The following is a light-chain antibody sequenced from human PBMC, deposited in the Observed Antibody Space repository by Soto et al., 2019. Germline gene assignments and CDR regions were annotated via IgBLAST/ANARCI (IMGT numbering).Light chain of an antibody. J-gene: IGLJ1*01. V-gene: IGLV2-14*03. CDR1: SSDVGGYNS. CDR2: NVS. CDR3: SSYTSSNTYV. Sequence: QSALTQPASVSGSPGQSIAISCTGTSSDVGGYNSVSWYQQHPGKAPKLMIYNVSSRPSGVSDRFSGSKSGNTASLTISGLQAEDEADYYCSSYTSSNTYVFGTGTKVTVL.